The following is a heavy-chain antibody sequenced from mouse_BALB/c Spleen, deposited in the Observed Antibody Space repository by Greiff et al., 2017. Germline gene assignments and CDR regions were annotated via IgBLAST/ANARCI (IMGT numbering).Heavy chain of an antibody. J-gene: IGHJ4*01. CDR1: GFTFSSYA. D-gene: IGHD2-4*01. CDR3: ARGSTMITTNYAMDY. CDR2: ISSGGST. Sequence: EVKLMESGGGLVKPGGSLKLSCAASGFTFSSYAMSWVRQTPEKRLEWVASISSGGSTYYPDSVKGRFTISRDNARNILYLQMSSLRSEDTAMYYCARGSTMITTNYAMDYWGQGTSVTVSS. V-gene: IGHV5-6-5*01.